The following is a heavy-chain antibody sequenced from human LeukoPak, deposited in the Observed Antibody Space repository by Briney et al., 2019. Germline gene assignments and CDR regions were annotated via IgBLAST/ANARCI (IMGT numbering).Heavy chain of an antibody. CDR2: ISYYENDK. Sequence: PGGPLRLLCGASGFTLSNNLIHWLPQAPGKGLVWVAKISYYENDKYYADSVKGRFTISRDNSKNTLYLQMTRLRGEDTAVYYCARELYGSRSRRCAMDVWGKGTTVTVSS. J-gene: IGHJ6*04. D-gene: IGHD3-10*01. V-gene: IGHV3-30*04. CDR1: GFTLSNNL. CDR3: ARELYGSRSRRCAMDV.